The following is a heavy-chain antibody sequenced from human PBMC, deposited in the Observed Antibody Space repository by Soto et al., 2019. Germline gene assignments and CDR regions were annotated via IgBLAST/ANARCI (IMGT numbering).Heavy chain of an antibody. CDR2: INPNSGGT. D-gene: IGHD5-12*01. CDR3: ARGPSGYDSPLFDY. J-gene: IGHJ4*02. CDR1: GYTFTGYY. Sequence: ASVKVSCKASGYTFTGYYMHCARQAPGQGLEWMGWINPNSGGTNYAQKFQGRVTMTRDTSISTAYMELSRLRSDDTAVYYCARGPSGYDSPLFDYWGQGTLVTVSS. V-gene: IGHV1-2*02.